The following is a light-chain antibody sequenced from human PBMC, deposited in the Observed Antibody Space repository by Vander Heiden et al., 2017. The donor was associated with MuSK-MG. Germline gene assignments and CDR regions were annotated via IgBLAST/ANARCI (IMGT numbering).Light chain of an antibody. CDR3: QQGNNCPIT. J-gene: IGKJ5*01. V-gene: IGKV3-15*01. CDR1: QSVSSN. Sequence: EIQMTPSPAALSVYPGDRATLACRASQSVSSNLDWYQQKPGQAPRLLIYGASIRATGIPARFSGSRSGTEFTLTISSLQSEDFAVYYCQQGNNCPITFGQGTRLEIK. CDR2: GAS.